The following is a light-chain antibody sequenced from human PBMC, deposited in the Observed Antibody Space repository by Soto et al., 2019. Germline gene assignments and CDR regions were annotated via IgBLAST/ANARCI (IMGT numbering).Light chain of an antibody. J-gene: IGKJ4*01. CDR1: QSISNW. V-gene: IGKV1-5*03. CDR3: QQYNGYRLA. CDR2: KAS. Sequence: DIQMTQSPSSLSASVGDRVTLTCRASQSISNWLAWYQQKPGKAPKLLIYKASTLESGVPSRFSGSGSGTEFTLTISSLQADDFAIYYCQQYNGYRLAFGGGTKVDIK.